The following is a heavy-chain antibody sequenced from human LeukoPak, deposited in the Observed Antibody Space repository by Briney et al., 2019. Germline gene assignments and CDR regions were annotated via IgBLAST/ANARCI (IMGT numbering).Heavy chain of an antibody. CDR2: IYYSGST. CDR3: ARDRGGSDTYYYYMDV. Sequence: PSVTLSLTCTVCGCSISRYFWSWLRQPPGRGREGMGCIYYSGSTNYNPSLKSRVTISVDTSKNQFSLKLSSVTAADTAVYYCARDRGGSDTYYYYMDVWGKGTTVTVSS. CDR1: GCSISRYF. J-gene: IGHJ6*03. V-gene: IGHV4-59*01. D-gene: IGHD3-10*01.